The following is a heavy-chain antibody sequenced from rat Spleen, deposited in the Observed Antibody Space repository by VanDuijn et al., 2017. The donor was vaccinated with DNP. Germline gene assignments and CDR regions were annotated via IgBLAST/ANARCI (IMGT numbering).Heavy chain of an antibody. CDR2: ISYDGGST. Sequence: EVKLVESGGGLVQPGRSLKLSCAASGFTFSDYNMAWVRQAPKKGLEWVADISYDGGSTYYRDPVKGRFTISRDNAKSTLYLQMNSLKSEDTATYYCARSRLPGYYPFACWGQGTLVTVSS. CDR1: GFTFSDYN. V-gene: IGHV5-7*01. J-gene: IGHJ3*01. D-gene: IGHD1-4*01. CDR3: ARSRLPGYYPFAC.